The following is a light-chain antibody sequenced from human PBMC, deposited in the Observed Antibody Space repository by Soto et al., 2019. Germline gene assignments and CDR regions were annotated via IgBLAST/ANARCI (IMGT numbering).Light chain of an antibody. CDR1: SSDVGGYNY. J-gene: IGLJ2*01. Sequence: QSALTQPPSASGSPGQSVTNSCTGTSSDVGGYNYVSWYQQHPGKAPKLMIYEVSKRPSGVPDRFSGSKSGNTASLTVSGLQAEDEADYYCSSYAGSNGVVFGGGTKLTVL. V-gene: IGLV2-8*01. CDR2: EVS. CDR3: SSYAGSNGVV.